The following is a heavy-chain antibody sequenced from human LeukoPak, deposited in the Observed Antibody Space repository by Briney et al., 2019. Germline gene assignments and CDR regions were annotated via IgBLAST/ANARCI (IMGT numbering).Heavy chain of an antibody. J-gene: IGHJ4*02. CDR2: IYYSGST. Sequence: SETLSLTCTVSGGSISSSSYYWGWIRQPPGKGLEWFGSIYYSGSTYYNPSLKSRVTISVDTSKNQFSLKLSSVTAADTAVYYCARHRLPSSGWYLGYFDYWGQGTLVTVSS. CDR1: GGSISSSSYY. CDR3: ARHRLPSSGWYLGYFDY. D-gene: IGHD6-19*01. V-gene: IGHV4-39*01.